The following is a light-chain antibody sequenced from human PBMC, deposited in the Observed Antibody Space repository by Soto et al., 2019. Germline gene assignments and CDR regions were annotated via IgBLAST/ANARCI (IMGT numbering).Light chain of an antibody. CDR1: QSVTSNS. CDR2: GAS. Sequence: ELVLTQSPGTLSLSPGERATLSCRASQSVTSNSLAWYQQKPGQAPRLLICGASSRATGIPDRFSGNGSGTDFTLTISSLEPEDFGVYYCQQRGSWPPTFGQGTRLEIK. CDR3: QQRGSWPPT. J-gene: IGKJ5*01. V-gene: IGKV3-20*01.